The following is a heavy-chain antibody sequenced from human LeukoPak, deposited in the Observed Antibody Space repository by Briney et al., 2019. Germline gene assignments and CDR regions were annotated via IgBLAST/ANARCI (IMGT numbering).Heavy chain of an antibody. CDR1: GYSFTSYW. V-gene: IGHV5-51*01. D-gene: IGHD1-26*01. CDR3: ARWGISGTVPWGWFDP. Sequence: NTGESLKISCKGSGYSFTSYWIGWVRQMPGKGLEWMGIVYPGDSDTRYSPSFQGQVTISADKSISTAYLQWSSLKASYTAMYYCARWGISGTVPWGWFDPWGQGTLVTVFS. CDR2: VYPGDSDT. J-gene: IGHJ5*02.